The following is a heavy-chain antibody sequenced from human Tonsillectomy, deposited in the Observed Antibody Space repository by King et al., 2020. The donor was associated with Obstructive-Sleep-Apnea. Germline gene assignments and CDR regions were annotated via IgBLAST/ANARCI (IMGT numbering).Heavy chain of an antibody. CDR2: IYWHDDK. Sequence: QFTLKESGPTLVKPPQTLTLTCTFSGFSLNASGVGVGWIRQPPGKALEWLALIYWHDDKRYSPSLKSRLTITKDTSKNQVVLSMTNMDPVDTATYYCGHINAIFGVVNFDFWGQGALVTVSS. D-gene: IGHD3-3*01. V-gene: IGHV2-5*01. J-gene: IGHJ4*02. CDR1: GFSLNASGVG. CDR3: GHINAIFGVVNFDF.